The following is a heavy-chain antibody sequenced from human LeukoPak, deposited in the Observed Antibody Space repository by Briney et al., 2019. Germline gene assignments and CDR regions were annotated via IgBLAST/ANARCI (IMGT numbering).Heavy chain of an antibody. V-gene: IGHV4-61*02. J-gene: IGHJ4*02. Sequence: SQTLSLTCTVSGGSISSGSYYWSWIRQPAGKGLEWIGRIYTSGSTNYNPSLKSRVTISVDTPKNQFSLKLSSVTAADTAVYYCARAKQSGGFDYWGQGTLVTVSS. CDR2: IYTSGST. D-gene: IGHD6-25*01. CDR3: ARAKQSGGFDY. CDR1: GGSISSGSYY.